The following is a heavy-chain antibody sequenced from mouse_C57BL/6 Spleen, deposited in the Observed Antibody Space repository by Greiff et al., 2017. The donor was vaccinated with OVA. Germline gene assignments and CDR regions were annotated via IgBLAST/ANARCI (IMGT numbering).Heavy chain of an antibody. Sequence: QVQLQQSGPELVKPGASVKISCKASGYAFSSSWMNWVKQRPGKGLEWIGRIYPGDGDTNYNGKFKGKATLTADKSSSTAYMQLSSLTSEDSAVYFCARSKYGNYEDYWGQGTTLTVSS. D-gene: IGHD2-10*02. J-gene: IGHJ2*01. CDR1: GYAFSSSW. CDR3: ARSKYGNYEDY. CDR2: IYPGDGDT. V-gene: IGHV1-82*01.